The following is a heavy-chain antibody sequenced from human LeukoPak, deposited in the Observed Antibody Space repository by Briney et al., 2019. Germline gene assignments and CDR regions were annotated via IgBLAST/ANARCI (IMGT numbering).Heavy chain of an antibody. Sequence: GGSLRLSCAASGFTFSDYWMHWVRQAPGKGLVWVSRISSDGSRVTYADSVKGRFTISRDNATNTLYLQMNSLRAEDTAVYYCARSHNTVAGPYYYYMDVWGKGTTVTVSS. CDR3: ARSHNTVAGPYYYYMDV. D-gene: IGHD6-19*01. V-gene: IGHV3-74*01. CDR1: GFTFSDYW. CDR2: ISSDGSRV. J-gene: IGHJ6*03.